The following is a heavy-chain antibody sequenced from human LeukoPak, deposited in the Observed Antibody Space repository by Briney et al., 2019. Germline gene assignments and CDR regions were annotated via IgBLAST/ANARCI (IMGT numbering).Heavy chain of an antibody. V-gene: IGHV4-34*01. J-gene: IGHJ3*01. CDR1: TGSFTGYY. D-gene: IGHD2-15*01. Sequence: SETLSLTCAVYTGSFTGYYWTWIRQPPGKGLEWIGEINHSGSTNYNPYLKSRVTISVDTSKNQFSLNLSSVTAADTAVYYCARRRSRFCSGGTCYHDAFDVWGQGTVLTVSS. CDR2: INHSGST. CDR3: ARRRSRFCSGGTCYHDAFDV.